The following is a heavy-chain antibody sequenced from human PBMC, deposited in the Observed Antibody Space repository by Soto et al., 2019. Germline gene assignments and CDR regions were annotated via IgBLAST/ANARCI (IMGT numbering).Heavy chain of an antibody. D-gene: IGHD3-22*01. J-gene: IGHJ4*02. V-gene: IGHV1-69*01. CDR1: GGTFSSYA. Sequence: QVQLVQSGAEVKKPGSSVKVSCKASGGTFSSYAISWVRQAPGQGLEWMGGIIPIFGTATYAQKLQGRVTITADESTSTAYMELSCLRSEDTAVYYCASSRYYYDSSGYYYRNFDYWGQGTLVTVSS. CDR2: IIPIFGTA. CDR3: ASSRYYYDSSGYYYRNFDY.